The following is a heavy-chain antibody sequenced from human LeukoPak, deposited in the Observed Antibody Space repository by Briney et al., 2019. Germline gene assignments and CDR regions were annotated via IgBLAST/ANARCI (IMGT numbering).Heavy chain of an antibody. J-gene: IGHJ1*01. CDR1: RFTFSSSG. V-gene: IGHV3-30*18. CDR3: AKVPHSRRYYCELAEFFQH. CDR2: ISYDGRNK. D-gene: IGHD3-22*01. Sequence: GGALRDSCAASRFTFSSSGMHSVRPAPGKGLEWVAVISYDGRNKYYADTVKGRLTISRGNSNNTLDLQMNSLKAEDTAVKSCAKVPHSRRYYCELAEFFQHWGQGTLVTVSS.